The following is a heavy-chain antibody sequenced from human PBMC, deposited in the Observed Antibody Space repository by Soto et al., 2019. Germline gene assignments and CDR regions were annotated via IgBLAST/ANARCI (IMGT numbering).Heavy chain of an antibody. CDR2: TSGGGDKT. J-gene: IGHJ4*02. CDR1: GFTFRSYA. CDR3: ARDLGRSGWYL. D-gene: IGHD6-19*01. V-gene: IGHV3-23*01. Sequence: EVQLLESGGDLAQPGGSLRLSCTASGFTFRSYAMSWVRQAPGKGLEWVSGTSGGGDKTYNADSVKGRFTISRDNSKNMLFLQMNSLRVDDTAVYFCARDLGRSGWYLWGQGTLVIVSS.